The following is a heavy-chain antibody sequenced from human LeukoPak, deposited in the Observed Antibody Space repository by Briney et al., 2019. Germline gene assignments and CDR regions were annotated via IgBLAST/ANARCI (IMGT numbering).Heavy chain of an antibody. CDR3: AKYDFWSGYSTDY. D-gene: IGHD3-3*01. Sequence: SGGSLRLSCAASGFTFSSYAMSWVRQAPGKGLEWVSAISGSGGSTYYADSVKGRFTISRDNSKNTLYLQMNSLRAEDTAVYYCAKYDFWSGYSTDYWGQGTLVTVSS. J-gene: IGHJ4*02. CDR1: GFTFSSYA. CDR2: ISGSGGST. V-gene: IGHV3-23*01.